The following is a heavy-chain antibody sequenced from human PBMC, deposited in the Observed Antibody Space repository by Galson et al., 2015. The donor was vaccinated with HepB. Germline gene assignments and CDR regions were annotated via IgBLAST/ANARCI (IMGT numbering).Heavy chain of an antibody. V-gene: IGHV3-23*01. CDR1: GFTFNDYA. D-gene: IGHD5-18*01. CDR2: ISVSSTDT. Sequence: SLRLSCAASGFTFNDYAITWVRQAPEKGLEWVSGISVSSTDTYYADSVKGRFTISRDNFKNTVYLQMFSLRAEDMAVYYCAKDRGNGYKNFQHWGQGTLVTVSS. J-gene: IGHJ1*01. CDR3: AKDRGNGYKNFQH.